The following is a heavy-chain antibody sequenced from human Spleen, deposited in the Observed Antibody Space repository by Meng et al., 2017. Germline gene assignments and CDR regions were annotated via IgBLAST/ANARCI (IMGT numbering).Heavy chain of an antibody. D-gene: IGHD5-18*01. CDR3: ARVWSYGERVFDY. CDR2: IRQDGSEK. J-gene: IGHJ4*02. CDR1: GFTFSNYW. Sequence: GGSLRLSCAASGFTFSNYWMSWVRQAPGKGLEWVANIRQDGSEKYYVDSVKGRFTISRDNAKNSLYLQMNSLRAEDTAVYYCARVWSYGERVFDYCGQAIL. V-gene: IGHV3-7*01.